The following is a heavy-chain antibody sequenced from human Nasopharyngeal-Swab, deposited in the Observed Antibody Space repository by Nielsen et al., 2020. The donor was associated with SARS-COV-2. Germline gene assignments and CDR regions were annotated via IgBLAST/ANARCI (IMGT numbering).Heavy chain of an antibody. Sequence: GESLKISCAASGFTFSSYSMNWVRQAPGKGLEWVSSISSSSRYIYYADSVKGRFTISRDNAKNSLYLQMNSLRAEDTAVYYCARASSGYDEWYFDLWGRGTLVTVSS. CDR1: GFTFSSYS. CDR2: ISSSSRYI. J-gene: IGHJ2*01. CDR3: ARASSGYDEWYFDL. D-gene: IGHD5-12*01. V-gene: IGHV3-21*01.